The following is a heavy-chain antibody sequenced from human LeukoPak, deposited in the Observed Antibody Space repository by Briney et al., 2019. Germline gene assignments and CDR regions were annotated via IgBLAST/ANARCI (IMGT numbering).Heavy chain of an antibody. CDR2: ISGSGDSM. J-gene: IGHJ4*02. CDR1: RFPFSSYA. Sequence: GGSLRLSCAGSRFPFSSYAVSWVRQAPGKGLEWVSVISGSGDSMYYADSVKGRFTVSRDISKNTLYFQMNSLRADDTAIYYCAKHRGSLWYDEIDYWGQGILVTVSS. D-gene: IGHD6-13*01. V-gene: IGHV3-23*01. CDR3: AKHRGSLWYDEIDY.